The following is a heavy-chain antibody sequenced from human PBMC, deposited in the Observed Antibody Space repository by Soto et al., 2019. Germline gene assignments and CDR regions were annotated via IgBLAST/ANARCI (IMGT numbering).Heavy chain of an antibody. CDR3: ATGSRIQLWLRFDY. J-gene: IGHJ4*02. CDR2: IYYSGST. V-gene: IGHV4-39*01. Sequence: LSLTCTVSGGSISSSSYYWGWIRQPPGKGLEWIGSIYYSGSTYYNPSLKSRVTISVDTSKNQFSLKLSSVTAADTAVYYCATGSRIQLWLRFDYWGQGTLVTVLL. D-gene: IGHD5-18*01. CDR1: GGSISSSSYY.